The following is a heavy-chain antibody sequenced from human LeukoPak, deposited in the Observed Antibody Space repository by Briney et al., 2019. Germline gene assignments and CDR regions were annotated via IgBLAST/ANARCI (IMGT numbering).Heavy chain of an antibody. D-gene: IGHD3-10*01. CDR2: IYYSGST. V-gene: IGHV4-61*01. J-gene: IGHJ4*02. CDR3: ARLREVPRDRPGYGSGLDY. CDR1: GGSVSSGSYY. Sequence: SETLSLTCTVSGGSVSSGSYYWSWLRQPPGKGLEWIGYIYYSGSTNYNPSLKSRVTISVDTSKNQFSLKLSSVTAADTAVYYCARLREVPRDRPGYGSGLDYWGQGTLVTVSS.